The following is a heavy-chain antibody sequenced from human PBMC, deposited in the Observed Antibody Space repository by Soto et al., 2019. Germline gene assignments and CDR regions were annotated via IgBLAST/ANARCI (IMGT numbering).Heavy chain of an antibody. D-gene: IGHD3-10*02. CDR1: VGSFSVYY. CDR2: ITHSGST. CDR3: ARSSVRGWSY. Sequence: PSETLSVTCAVYVGSFSVYYWTWIRQPPGKGLEWIGEITHSGSTNYNPSLKSRVTISVDTSKNQFSLNLNSVTAADTAVYYCARSSVRGWSYWGQGTLVTV. V-gene: IGHV4-34*01. J-gene: IGHJ4*02.